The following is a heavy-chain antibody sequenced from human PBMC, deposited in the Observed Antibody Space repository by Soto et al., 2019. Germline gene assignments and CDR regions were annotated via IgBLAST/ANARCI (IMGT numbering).Heavy chain of an antibody. CDR3: ARDQESPTTRYNWFDP. Sequence: GGSLRLSCAASGFTFSSYSMNWVRQAPGKGLEWVSSISSSSSYIYYADSVKGRFTISRDNAKNSLYLQMNSLRAEDMAVYYCARDQESPTTRYNWFDPWGQGTLVTVSS. J-gene: IGHJ5*02. CDR1: GFTFSSYS. V-gene: IGHV3-21*01. D-gene: IGHD1-26*01. CDR2: ISSSSSYI.